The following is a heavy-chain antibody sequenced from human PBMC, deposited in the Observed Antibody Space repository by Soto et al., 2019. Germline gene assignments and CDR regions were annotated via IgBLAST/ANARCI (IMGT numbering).Heavy chain of an antibody. Sequence: QVQLVESGGGVVQPGRSLRLSCAASGFTFSSYGMHWVRQAPGKGLEWVAVISYDGSNKYYADSVKGRFTISRDNSKNTLYLQMNSLREADTAVYYCATDSGTASHYYYYGMSVWGQGTTVTV. CDR1: GFTFSSYG. J-gene: IGHJ6*02. CDR3: ATDSGTASHYYYYGMSV. CDR2: ISYDGSNK. V-gene: IGHV3-30*03. D-gene: IGHD3-10*01.